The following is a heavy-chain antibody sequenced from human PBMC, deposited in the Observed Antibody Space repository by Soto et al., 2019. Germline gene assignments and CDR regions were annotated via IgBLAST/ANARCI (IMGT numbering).Heavy chain of an antibody. Sequence: SVKLSCKASGFTITSTAMQWVRQAREQRLEWIGWIVVGSGNTNYAQKFQERVTITRDMSTSTAYMELSSLRSEDTAVYYCAAGLGRYDILTGLGYWGQGTLVTVSS. CDR3: AAGLGRYDILTGLGY. CDR2: IVVGSGNT. J-gene: IGHJ4*02. CDR1: GFTITSTA. V-gene: IGHV1-58*02. D-gene: IGHD3-9*01.